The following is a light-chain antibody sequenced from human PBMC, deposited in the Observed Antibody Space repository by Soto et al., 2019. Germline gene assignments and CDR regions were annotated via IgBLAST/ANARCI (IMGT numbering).Light chain of an antibody. V-gene: IGLV2-14*01. Sequence: QSALTQPASVSGSPGQSITISCTGTSGDVGGYNYVSWYQQHPGKAPKLMIYEVSNRPSGVSNRFSGSKSGNTASLTISGLQAEDEAAYYCSSYTSSSTVVFGGGTKLTVL. CDR3: SSYTSSSTVV. CDR2: EVS. J-gene: IGLJ2*01. CDR1: SGDVGGYNY.